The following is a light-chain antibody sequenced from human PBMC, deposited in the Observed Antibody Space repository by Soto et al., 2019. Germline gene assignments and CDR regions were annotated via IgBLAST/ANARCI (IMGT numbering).Light chain of an antibody. CDR2: AAS. J-gene: IGKJ2*01. V-gene: IGKV1-12*01. CDR3: QQGSSIPQYT. Sequence: DIQMTQSPPSVSASVGDRVTIACRASQAIGNSLAWYQQKPGEAPTLLIYAASNLQSAVTARFSGSGSGTDFTLTISSLQPEDFAADYCQQGSSIPQYTFGQGTKLEI. CDR1: QAIGNS.